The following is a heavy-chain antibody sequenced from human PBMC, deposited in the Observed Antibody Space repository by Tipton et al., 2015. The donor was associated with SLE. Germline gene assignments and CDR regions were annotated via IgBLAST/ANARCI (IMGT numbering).Heavy chain of an antibody. J-gene: IGHJ3*02. Sequence: QSGAEVKKSGESLRISCQGSGYSFTNYWIGWVRQMPGKGLEWMGMIYPGDSDTRYSPSFKGQVTISADKSTTTAYLQWNSLKTSDTAMYYCARPSRPVTTDAFDIWGQGTLVSVSS. CDR1: GYSFTNYW. D-gene: IGHD4-17*01. V-gene: IGHV5-51*03. CDR2: IYPGDSDT. CDR3: ARPSRPVTTDAFDI.